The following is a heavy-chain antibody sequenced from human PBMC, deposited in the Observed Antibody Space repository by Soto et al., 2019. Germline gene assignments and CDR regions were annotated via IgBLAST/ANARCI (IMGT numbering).Heavy chain of an antibody. CDR2: ISYSGTT. V-gene: IGHV4-59*01. D-gene: IGHD1-26*01. J-gene: IGHJ5*01. Sequence: QVELQESGPGLVKPSETLSLICTVSGGSISTYYWNWIRQPPGQRLEWIGYISYSGTTTSNPSLKSRVTISSDTSKNQFSLKLSSVTAAETAVYYCARDASVHGMNYFDSWGQGILVTVSS. CDR1: GGSISTYY. CDR3: ARDASVHGMNYFDS.